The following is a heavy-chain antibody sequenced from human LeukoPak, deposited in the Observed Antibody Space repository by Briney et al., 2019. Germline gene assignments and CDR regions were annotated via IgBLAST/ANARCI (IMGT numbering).Heavy chain of an antibody. J-gene: IGHJ4*02. CDR1: GFTFKTFW. CDR2: IKQEGGEQ. CDR3: ARGPTGSWFAFYY. D-gene: IGHD6-13*01. Sequence: PGGSLRLSCAASGFTFKTFWMSWVRQAPGRGLEWVANIKQEGGEQYYVDSVKGRFTISRDNARNSLYLQMNSLRAEDTAVYYCARGPTGSWFAFYYWGQGTPVTVSS. V-gene: IGHV3-7*03.